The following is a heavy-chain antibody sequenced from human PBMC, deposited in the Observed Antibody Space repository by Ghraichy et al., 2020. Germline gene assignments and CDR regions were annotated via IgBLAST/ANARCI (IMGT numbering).Heavy chain of an antibody. CDR3: ARGVYAADY. Sequence: SETLSLTCAVYGGSFSDDYWSWIRQPPGQGLEWIGVIYHSGSTNSSPSLKSRVTISVDTSKNQFSLKLSSVTAADTAVYYCARGVYAADYWGQGTLVTVSS. D-gene: IGHD5/OR15-5a*01. CDR2: IYHSGST. J-gene: IGHJ4*02. CDR1: GGSFSDDY. V-gene: IGHV4-34*01.